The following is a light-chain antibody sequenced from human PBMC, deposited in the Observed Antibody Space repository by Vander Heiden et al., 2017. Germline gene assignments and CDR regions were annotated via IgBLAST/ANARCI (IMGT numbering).Light chain of an antibody. CDR2: DVI. CDR3: SSYTSSSTYV. V-gene: IGLV2-14*01. J-gene: IGLJ1*01. CDR1: RSDLGGHNH. Sequence: QSALTQPASVSGSPGQSITISCTGTRSDLGGHNHVSWYQQHPGKAPKLIIYDVITRPSGDSDHFSVSKSGNTASLTISGLQAEDEADYYCSSYTSSSTYVFGTGTKVTVL.